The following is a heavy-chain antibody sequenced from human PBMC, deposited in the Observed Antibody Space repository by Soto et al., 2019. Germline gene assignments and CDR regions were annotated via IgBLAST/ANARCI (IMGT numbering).Heavy chain of an antibody. J-gene: IGHJ6*02. CDR2: IYYSGST. Sequence: PSEILSLTCSVSGGSISSVGHYWTWIRQQPGKGLEWIGYIYYSGSTDYNPSLKSRVTISVDRSKNQFSLNLSSVTAADTAIYYCARESGGYDSSTRYGLDVWGQGTTVTVSS. V-gene: IGHV4-31*03. CDR3: ARESGGYDSSTRYGLDV. CDR1: GGSISSVGHY. D-gene: IGHD6-25*01.